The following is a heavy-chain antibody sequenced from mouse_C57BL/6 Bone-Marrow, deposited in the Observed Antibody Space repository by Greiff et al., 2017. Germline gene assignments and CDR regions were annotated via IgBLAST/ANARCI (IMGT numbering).Heavy chain of an antibody. CDR3: ARNDGYYGFAY. J-gene: IGHJ3*01. V-gene: IGHV1-69*01. CDR1: GYTFTSYW. D-gene: IGHD2-3*01. CDR2: IDPSDSYT. Sequence: VQLQQSGAELVMPGASVKLSCKASGYTFTSYWMHWVKQRPGQGLEWIGEIDPSDSYTNYNQKFKGKSTLTVDKSSSTGYMQLSSLTSEDSAVYYCARNDGYYGFAYWGQGTLVTVSA.